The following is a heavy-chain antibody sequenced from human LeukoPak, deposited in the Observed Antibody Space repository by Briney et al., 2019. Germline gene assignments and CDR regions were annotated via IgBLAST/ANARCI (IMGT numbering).Heavy chain of an antibody. Sequence: PGGSLRLSCAASGFTVSSNYMSWVRQAPGKGLEWVSVIYSGDSTYCADSVKGRFTISRDNSKNTLYLQMNSLRAEDTAVYYCASGSGSYRTPYYYMDVWGTGTTVTVSS. CDR2: IYSGDST. CDR1: GFTVSSNY. J-gene: IGHJ6*03. D-gene: IGHD3-10*01. CDR3: ASGSGSYRTPYYYMDV. V-gene: IGHV3-53*01.